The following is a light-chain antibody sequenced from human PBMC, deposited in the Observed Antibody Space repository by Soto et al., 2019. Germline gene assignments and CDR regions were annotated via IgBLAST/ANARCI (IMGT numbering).Light chain of an antibody. Sequence: QSALTQPASVSGSPGQSITISCTGSSSDVGSYNLVSWYQQHPGKAPKLMIYEGSKRHSGVSYRFSGSRSGNTASLTISGLQAEDEADYYCFSYAGSTYVFGTGTKVTV. CDR3: FSYAGSTYV. V-gene: IGLV2-23*01. J-gene: IGLJ1*01. CDR2: EGS. CDR1: SSDVGSYNL.